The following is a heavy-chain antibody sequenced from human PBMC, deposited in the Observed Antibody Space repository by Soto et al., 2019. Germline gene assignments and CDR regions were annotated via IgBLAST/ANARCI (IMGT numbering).Heavy chain of an antibody. CDR1: GFPFSNYA. D-gene: IGHD6-19*01. CDR2: ISGGGGTT. Sequence: GGSLRLSSGASGFPFSNYAMSWVRLAPGKGLEWVSIISGGGGTTYYADSVKGRFTISRDNSKNTVQLRINSMRVEDTAVYYCAKQAGYSSDPFDYCGQGTLVTVSS. V-gene: IGHV3-23*01. CDR3: AKQAGYSSDPFDY. J-gene: IGHJ4*02.